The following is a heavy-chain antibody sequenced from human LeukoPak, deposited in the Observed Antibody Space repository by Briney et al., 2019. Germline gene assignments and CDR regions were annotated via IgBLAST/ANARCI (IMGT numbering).Heavy chain of an antibody. CDR3: ARAGGRDFHFDS. V-gene: IGHV4-4*02. CDR1: GGSITNSYW. CDR2: IYYSGST. D-gene: IGHD5-12*01. J-gene: IGHJ4*02. Sequence: PSETLSLTCAVSGGSITNSYWWTWVRQSPGKGLEWVGEIYYSGSTNYNPSLKSRVTMSVDKSKNQFSLKLSSVTAADTAFYFCARAGGRDFHFDSWGQGTLVTASS.